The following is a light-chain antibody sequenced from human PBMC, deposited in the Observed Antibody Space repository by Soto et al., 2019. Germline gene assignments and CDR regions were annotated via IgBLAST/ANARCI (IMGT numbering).Light chain of an antibody. J-gene: IGKJ1*01. Sequence: DIQMTQSPSSLSSCVGDIVTISCRASQSVGTWVAWYQQKPGKAPKLLIYGASNLESGVPSRFSGSGSGTEFTLTITTLQPDDFATYFCQHYRRNTWSFGPGTKVDI. V-gene: IGKV1-5*01. CDR1: QSVGTW. CDR3: QHYRRNTWS. CDR2: GAS.